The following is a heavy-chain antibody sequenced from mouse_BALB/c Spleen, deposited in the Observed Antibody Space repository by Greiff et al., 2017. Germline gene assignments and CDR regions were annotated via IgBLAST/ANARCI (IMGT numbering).Heavy chain of an antibody. D-gene: IGHD2-4*01. CDR1: GFSLTSYG. CDR2: IWAGGST. Sequence: VMLVESGPGLVAPSQSLSITCTVSGFSLTSYGVHWVRQPPGKGLEWLGVIWAGGSTNYNSALMSRLSISKDNSKSQVFLKMNSLQTDDTAMYYCARDVPYDYGRFAYWGQGTLVTVSA. V-gene: IGHV2-9*02. CDR3: ARDVPYDYGRFAY. J-gene: IGHJ3*01.